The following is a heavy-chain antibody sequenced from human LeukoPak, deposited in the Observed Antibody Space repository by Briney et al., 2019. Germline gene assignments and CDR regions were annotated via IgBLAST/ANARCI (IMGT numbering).Heavy chain of an antibody. CDR1: GGSISSYY. J-gene: IGHJ6*02. CDR3: ARGQGVRGVVYYGMDV. D-gene: IGHD3-10*01. Sequence: SETLSLTCTVSGGSISSYYWSWIRQTPGKGLEWIGDIYYSGSTNYNPSLKSRVTISVDTSKNQFSLKLSSVTAADTAVYYCARGQGVRGVVYYGMDVWGQGTTVTVSS. CDR2: IYYSGST. V-gene: IGHV4-59*12.